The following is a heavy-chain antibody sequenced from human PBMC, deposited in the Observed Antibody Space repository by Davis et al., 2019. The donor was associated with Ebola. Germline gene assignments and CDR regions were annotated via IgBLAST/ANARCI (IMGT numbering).Heavy chain of an antibody. CDR3: ARSLNAGGVETYHFHY. Sequence: GESLKISCGGTGFTFNIYAMSWVRQAPGKGLEWVSAISGCGDTTYYADSVKGRFTISRDNSKNMLYLQMNSLRAEDTAVYYCARSLNAGGVETYHFHYWGQGTLVTVSS. D-gene: IGHD3-3*01. CDR2: ISGCGDTT. J-gene: IGHJ4*02. CDR1: GFTFNIYA. V-gene: IGHV3-23*01.